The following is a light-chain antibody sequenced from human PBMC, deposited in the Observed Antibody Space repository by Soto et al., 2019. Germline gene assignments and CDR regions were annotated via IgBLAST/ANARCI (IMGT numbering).Light chain of an antibody. Sequence: EVVLTQSPDTLSLSPGETATLSCRASQAVSIYVAWYQKKAGQPPRLVVYDASKRATGIPARFSGSGSGTDFTPTIAPLESEDLGVYYCQERRNWPTFGGGTKVEI. CDR1: QAVSIY. V-gene: IGKV3-11*01. J-gene: IGKJ4*01. CDR3: QERRNWPT. CDR2: DAS.